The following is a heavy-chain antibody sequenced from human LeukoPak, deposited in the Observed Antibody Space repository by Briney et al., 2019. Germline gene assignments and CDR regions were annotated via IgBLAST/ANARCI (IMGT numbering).Heavy chain of an antibody. Sequence: GGSLRLSCAASGFTFRSYAMTWVRQAPGKGLEWVSSISGSGGSTYYADSVKGRFTISKDKSRNTLFLQMNSLRAEDTAVYYCATVPRSGYYYFDYWGQGTLVTVSS. CDR3: ATVPRSGYYYFDY. J-gene: IGHJ4*02. V-gene: IGHV3-23*01. CDR2: ISGSGGST. CDR1: GFTFRSYA. D-gene: IGHD5-12*01.